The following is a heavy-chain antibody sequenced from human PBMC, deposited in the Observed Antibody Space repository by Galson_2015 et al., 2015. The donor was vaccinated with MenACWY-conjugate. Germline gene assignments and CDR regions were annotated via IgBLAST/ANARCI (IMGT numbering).Heavy chain of an antibody. D-gene: IGHD3-10*01. Sequence: SLRLSCAATSFTVSSNYVAWVRQAPGKGLECVSVIYSGGSTYYTDSVKGRFTVSRDSSKNTVHLQMDNLRVEDTAVYYCARAISLRGSVNFPPDYMHVWGKGTTVTVSS. V-gene: IGHV3-53*01. J-gene: IGHJ6*03. CDR1: SFTVSSNY. CDR3: ARAISLRGSVNFPPDYMHV. CDR2: IYSGGST.